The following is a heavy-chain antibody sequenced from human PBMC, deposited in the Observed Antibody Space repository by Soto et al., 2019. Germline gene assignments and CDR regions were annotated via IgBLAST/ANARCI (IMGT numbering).Heavy chain of an antibody. Sequence: SETLSLTCTVSGGAISGYYWTWIRQSAGKGLEWIGRIYSSGGTKYNPSLQSRVTMSLDTSKNQFSLRLSSVTAADTAVYYCARGQRFSDSFDPWGQGTLVTAPQ. D-gene: IGHD3-3*01. V-gene: IGHV4-4*07. CDR2: IYSSGGT. CDR3: ARGQRFSDSFDP. CDR1: GGAISGYY. J-gene: IGHJ5*02.